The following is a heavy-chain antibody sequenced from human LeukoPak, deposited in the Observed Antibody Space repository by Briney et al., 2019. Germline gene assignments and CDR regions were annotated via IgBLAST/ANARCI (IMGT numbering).Heavy chain of an antibody. D-gene: IGHD2-15*01. CDR1: EFTFSSYW. J-gene: IGHJ3*02. Sequence: GGSLRLSCAASEFTFSSYWMSWVRQAPGKGLEWVANIKQDGSEKYYVDSVKGRFTISRDNAKNSLYLQMNSLRAEDTAVYYCARDLKNRGYCSGGSCFDIWGQGTMVTVSS. CDR2: IKQDGSEK. V-gene: IGHV3-7*01. CDR3: ARDLKNRGYCSGGSCFDI.